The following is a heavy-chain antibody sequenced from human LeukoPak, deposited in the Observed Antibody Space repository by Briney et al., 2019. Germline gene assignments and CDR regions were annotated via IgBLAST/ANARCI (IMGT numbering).Heavy chain of an antibody. D-gene: IGHD2-8*01. CDR3: ARGYGSYAY. Sequence: KPSETLSLTCTVSGDSISSYYWSWSRQPAEKGLEWIGRIYASGNTNYNPTLKSRVTVSVDTSQNQFSLKLNFVTAADTAVYYCARGYGSYAYWGQGTLVTVSS. J-gene: IGHJ4*02. CDR2: IYASGNT. CDR1: GDSISSYY. V-gene: IGHV4-4*07.